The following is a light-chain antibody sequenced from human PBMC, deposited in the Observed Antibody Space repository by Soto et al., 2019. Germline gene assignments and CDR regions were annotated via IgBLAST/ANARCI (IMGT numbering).Light chain of an antibody. CDR2: DAS. CDR1: QSISNW. V-gene: IGKV1-5*01. J-gene: IGKJ1*01. CDR3: QQYSSYPQT. Sequence: IPMTTSPSTLSASVGDRVTITCRASQSISNWLAWYQQRPGQAPKLLIYDASTRESGVPARFSGSGSVTEFTLTISSLQPDDFATYYRQQYSSYPQTFGQGTKVDIK.